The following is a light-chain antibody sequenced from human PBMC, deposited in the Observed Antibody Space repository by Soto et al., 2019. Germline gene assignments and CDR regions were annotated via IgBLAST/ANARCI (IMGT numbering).Light chain of an antibody. CDR1: QDIRNY. CDR3: QKYNNDPARS. CDR2: AAS. Sequence: DIQMTQSPSSLSAPVGDRVTITCRASQDIRNYLAWYQQKPGKAPKRLIYAASTLESGVPSRFSGSGSGTVFTLTISSLQPEDVATYYCQKYNNDPARSFGGGTRVEI. V-gene: IGKV1-27*01. J-gene: IGKJ4*01.